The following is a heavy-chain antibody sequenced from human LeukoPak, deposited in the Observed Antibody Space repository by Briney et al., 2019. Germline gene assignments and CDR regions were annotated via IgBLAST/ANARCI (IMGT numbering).Heavy chain of an antibody. CDR2: IYYSGST. J-gene: IGHJ5*02. Sequence: SEPLSLTCSVSGRSLSSCSYYWGWMPPPPGKGLEWIGSIYYSGSTYYHASLKSPHNISVDTPKNQFSLRLSSVTAADTAVYYWAREGPTVTTPFNGFDPGGQGTLVTSPQ. CDR3: AREGPTVTTPFNGFDP. CDR1: GRSLSSCSYY. D-gene: IGHD4-17*01. V-gene: IGHV4-39*07.